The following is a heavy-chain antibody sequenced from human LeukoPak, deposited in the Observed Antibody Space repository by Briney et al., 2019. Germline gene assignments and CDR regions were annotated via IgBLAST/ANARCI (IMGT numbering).Heavy chain of an antibody. J-gene: IGHJ4*02. D-gene: IGHD6-13*01. Sequence: QPGGSLRLSCAASGFTFSDFYMSWIRQAPGKGLEWVSAISGSGGSTYYADSVKGRFTISRDNSKNTLYLQMNSLRAEDTAVYYCAKDLEQQLHFDYWGQGTLVTVSS. CDR1: GFTFSDFY. V-gene: IGHV3-23*01. CDR3: AKDLEQQLHFDY. CDR2: ISGSGGST.